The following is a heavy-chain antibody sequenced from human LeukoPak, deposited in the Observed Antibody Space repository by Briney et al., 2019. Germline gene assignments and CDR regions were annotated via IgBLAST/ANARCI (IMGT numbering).Heavy chain of an antibody. V-gene: IGHV3-30*18. Sequence: PGRSLRLSCAASGFTFSSYGMHWVRQALGKGLEWVAVISYDGSNKYYADSVKGRFTISRDNSKNTLYLQMNSLRAEDTAVYYCAKNCGGDCYYYYGMDVWGQGTTVTVSS. CDR2: ISYDGSNK. CDR3: AKNCGGDCYYYYGMDV. CDR1: GFTFSSYG. D-gene: IGHD2-21*02. J-gene: IGHJ6*02.